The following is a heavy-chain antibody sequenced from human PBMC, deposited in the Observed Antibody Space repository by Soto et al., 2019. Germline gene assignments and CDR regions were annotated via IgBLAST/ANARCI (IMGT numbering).Heavy chain of an antibody. Sequence: GGSLRLSCAASGFTFSSYSMNWVRQAPGKGLEWVSYISSSSSTIYYADSVKGRFTISRDNAKNSLYLQMNSLRAEDTAVYYCARVSRYSGYDRFDYWGQGTLVTVSS. CDR2: ISSSSSTI. D-gene: IGHD5-12*01. CDR1: GFTFSSYS. J-gene: IGHJ4*02. CDR3: ARVSRYSGYDRFDY. V-gene: IGHV3-48*01.